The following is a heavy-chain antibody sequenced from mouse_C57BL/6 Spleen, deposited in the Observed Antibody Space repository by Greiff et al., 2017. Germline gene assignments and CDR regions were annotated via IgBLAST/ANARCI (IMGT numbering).Heavy chain of an antibody. Sequence: QVQLQQSGAELVKPGASVKLSCKASGYTFTSYWMHWVKQRPGQGLEWIGMIHPNSGSTNYNEKFKSKATLTVDKSSSTAYMQLSSLTSEDSAVDYCARYPRIYDGYYEAYGGQGTLVTVSA. CDR3: ARYPRIYDGYYEAY. CDR1: GYTFTSYW. J-gene: IGHJ3*01. D-gene: IGHD2-3*01. CDR2: IHPNSGST. V-gene: IGHV1-64*01.